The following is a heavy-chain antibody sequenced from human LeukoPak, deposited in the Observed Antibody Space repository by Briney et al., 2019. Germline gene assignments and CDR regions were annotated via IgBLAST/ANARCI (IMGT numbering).Heavy chain of an antibody. D-gene: IGHD3-3*01. V-gene: IGHV3-23*01. CDR3: AKEVPIFGVAFDY. CDR1: AFTCSSYA. J-gene: IGHJ4*02. CDR2: ISGSGGST. Sequence: PGGSLRLSCAASAFTCSSYAMSWVRQAPGKGLEWVSAISGSGGSTYYADSVKGRLTISRDNSKNTLSLQMNSLRAEDTAVYYCAKEVPIFGVAFDYWGQGTLVTVSS.